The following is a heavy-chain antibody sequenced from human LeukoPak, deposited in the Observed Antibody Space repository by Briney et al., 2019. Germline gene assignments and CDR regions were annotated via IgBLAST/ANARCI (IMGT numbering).Heavy chain of an antibody. J-gene: IGHJ4*02. Sequence: GGSLTLSCAASGFTVSSNYMSWVRHPPRQGLECVSVIYSGDNTFYADSVKGRFTISRDNFKNILYLQMNSLRAEDTAVYYCARDSHSGWYYFDYWGQGTLVTVSS. CDR2: IYSGDNT. CDR3: ARDSHSGWYYFDY. CDR1: GFTVSSNY. V-gene: IGHV3-53*01. D-gene: IGHD6-19*01.